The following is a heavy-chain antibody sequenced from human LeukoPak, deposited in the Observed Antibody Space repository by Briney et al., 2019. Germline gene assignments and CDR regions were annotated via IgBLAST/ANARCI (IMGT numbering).Heavy chain of an antibody. Sequence: ASVKVSCKASGGTFSSYAISWVRQAPGQGLEWMGRIIPILGIANYAQKFQGRVTITADKSTSTAYMELSSLRSEDTAVYCCARAVLHYDFPMDVWGQGTTVTVSS. CDR1: GGTFSSYA. J-gene: IGHJ6*02. D-gene: IGHD3-3*01. CDR3: ARAVLHYDFPMDV. V-gene: IGHV1-69*04. CDR2: IIPILGIA.